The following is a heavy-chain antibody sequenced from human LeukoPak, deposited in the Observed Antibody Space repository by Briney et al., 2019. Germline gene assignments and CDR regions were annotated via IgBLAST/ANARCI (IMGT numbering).Heavy chain of an antibody. V-gene: IGHV3-23*01. J-gene: IGHJ4*02. CDR2: NSASAGNI. D-gene: IGHD3-10*02. CDR1: GFMFRSSS. CDR3: AKRPAAVRGVIPYVDY. Sequence: PGGSLRLSCAASGFMFRSSSMSWVRQVPGKGLEWVSTNSASAGNIYYADSVKGRFTISRDNSKNTLFLQMNSLRAEDTAIYYCAKRPAAVRGVIPYVDYWGQGTLVTVSS.